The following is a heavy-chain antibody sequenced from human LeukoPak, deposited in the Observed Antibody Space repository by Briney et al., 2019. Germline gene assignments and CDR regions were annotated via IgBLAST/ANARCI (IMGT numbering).Heavy chain of an antibody. CDR1: GDSNSSGDYC. D-gene: IGHD6-13*01. V-gene: IGHV4-31*03. CDR3: ARVREATIAPFFDY. CDR2: IYYSGST. J-gene: IGHJ4*02. Sequence: SETLSLTCTVSGDSNSSGDYCWTWIREHPGKGLEWIGCIYYSGSTYYNLSLKSRVIISTDTSKNHFSLKLSSVTAADTALYYCARVREATIAPFFDYWGQGILVTVSS.